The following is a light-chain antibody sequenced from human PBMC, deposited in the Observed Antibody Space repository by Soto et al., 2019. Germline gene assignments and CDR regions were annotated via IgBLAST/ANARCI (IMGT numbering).Light chain of an antibody. CDR3: QQYGSSPLT. CDR1: QSVTSGY. CDR2: GAS. J-gene: IGKJ4*01. V-gene: IGKV3-20*01. Sequence: EFLLTQSPVTLSLSPGESATLSCRASQSVTSGYLAWYQQKPGQAPRLLIYGASSRATGIPDRFSGSGSGTDFTLTINRLETEDFAVYYCQQYGSSPLTFDGGTKVVIE.